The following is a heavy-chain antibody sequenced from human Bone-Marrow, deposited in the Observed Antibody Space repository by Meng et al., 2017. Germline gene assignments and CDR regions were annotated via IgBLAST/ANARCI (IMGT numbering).Heavy chain of an antibody. V-gene: IGHV3-30*01. D-gene: IGHD1-26*01. CDR2: ISYDGSNK. CDR1: GFTFSSYA. Sequence: GESLKISCAASGFTFSSYAMHWVRQAPGKGLEWVAVISYDGSNKYYADSVKGRFTISRDNSKNTLYLQMNSLRAEDTAVYYCARISSGSYFNLYYYYGMDVWGQGNTV. CDR3: ARISSGSYFNLYYYYGMDV. J-gene: IGHJ6*01.